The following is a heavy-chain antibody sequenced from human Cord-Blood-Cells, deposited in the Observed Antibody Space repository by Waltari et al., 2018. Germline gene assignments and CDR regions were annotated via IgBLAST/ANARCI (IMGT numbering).Heavy chain of an antibody. Sequence: QVQLVQSGAEVKKPGASVKVSCKASGYTFTGYYMQWVRPAPGQGLEWMVRINPNSGGTNYAQKFQGRVTMTRDTSISTAYMELSRLRSDDTAVYYCAITGYSSSWYAFDIWGQGTMVTVSS. CDR1: GYTFTGYY. CDR2: INPNSGGT. V-gene: IGHV1-2*06. J-gene: IGHJ3*02. CDR3: AITGYSSSWYAFDI. D-gene: IGHD6-13*01.